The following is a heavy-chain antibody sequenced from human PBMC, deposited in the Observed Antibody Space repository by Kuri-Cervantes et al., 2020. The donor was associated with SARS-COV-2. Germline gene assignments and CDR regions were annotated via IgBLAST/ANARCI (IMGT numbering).Heavy chain of an antibody. V-gene: IGHV4-34*01. Sequence: SETLSLTCSVYGGSFSGSYWSWVRQSPEKGLEWNGEITQYGSTSHNPSLGSRVTISRDTSENQFSLKLSSVTAADTAVYYCARGRTVLIAARLRYYYYMDVWGKGTTVTVSS. CDR3: ARGRTVLIAARLRYYYYMDV. CDR1: GGSFSGSY. CDR2: ITQYGST. J-gene: IGHJ6*03. D-gene: IGHD6-6*01.